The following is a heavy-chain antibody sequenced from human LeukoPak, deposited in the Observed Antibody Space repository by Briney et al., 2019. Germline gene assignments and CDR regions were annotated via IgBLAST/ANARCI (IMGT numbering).Heavy chain of an antibody. CDR3: ARVLGVQESEYYFDY. D-gene: IGHD6-19*01. CDR1: GFTFSSYS. CDR2: ISSSSSYI. V-gene: IGHV3-21*01. J-gene: IGHJ4*02. Sequence: GGSLRLSCAASGFTFSSYSLNWVRQAPGKGLEWFSSISSSSSYIYYADTVKGRFTISRDNAKNSLYLKMNSLRAEDTAVYYCARVLGVQESEYYFDYWGQGTLVTVSS.